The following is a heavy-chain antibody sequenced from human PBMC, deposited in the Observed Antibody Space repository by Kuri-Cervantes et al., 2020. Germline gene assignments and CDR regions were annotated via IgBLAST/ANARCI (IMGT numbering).Heavy chain of an antibody. J-gene: IGHJ6*03. CDR1: GGSFSGYY. CDR3: ARERGSGYYYYYYMDV. CDR2: INHSGST. Sequence: ESLKISCAVYGGSFSGYYWSWIRQPPGKGLEWIGEINHSGSTNYNPSLKSRVTISVDTSKNQFSLKLSSVTAADTAVYYCARERGSGYYYYYYMDVWGKGTTVTVSS. D-gene: IGHD2-15*01. V-gene: IGHV4-34*01.